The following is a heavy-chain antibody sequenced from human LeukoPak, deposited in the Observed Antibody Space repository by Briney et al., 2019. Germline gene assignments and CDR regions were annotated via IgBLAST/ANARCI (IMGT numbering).Heavy chain of an antibody. CDR1: GFTFSSYA. J-gene: IGHJ4*02. CDR3: ARNSLEYSSLDY. Sequence: GRSLRLSCAASGFTFSSYAMHWVRQAPGKGLEWVAVISYDGSNKYYADSVKGRFTISRDNSKNTLYLQMNSLRAEDTAVYYCARNSLEYSSLDYWGQGTLVTVSS. D-gene: IGHD6-6*01. V-gene: IGHV3-30*04. CDR2: ISYDGSNK.